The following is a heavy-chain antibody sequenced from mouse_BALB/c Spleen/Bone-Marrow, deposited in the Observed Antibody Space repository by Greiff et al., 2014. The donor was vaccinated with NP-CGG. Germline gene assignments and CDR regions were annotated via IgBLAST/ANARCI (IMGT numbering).Heavy chain of an antibody. J-gene: IGHJ2*01. Sequence: EVQLQQSRTQLSNCKNSVKMSCKASGYTFTSYLIYWVKQKPGQGLEWIGYITPYNDDTKYNEKFKGKATLTSEKSSSTAYMELSSLTSEDYAVDYCARWGGTPYFDYWGQGTNLTV. CDR3: ARWGGTPYFDY. CDR2: ITPYNDDT. CDR1: GYTFTSYL. V-gene: IGHV1-14*01. D-gene: IGHD4-1*01.